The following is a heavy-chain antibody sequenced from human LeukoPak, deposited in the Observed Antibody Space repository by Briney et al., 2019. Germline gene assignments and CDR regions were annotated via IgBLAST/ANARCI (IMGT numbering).Heavy chain of an antibody. CDR3: ARVIRQQLGDY. V-gene: IGHV3-21*01. D-gene: IGHD6-13*01. Sequence: GGSLRLSCAASGFPFSSYSMNWVRQAPGEGLELFSSISSSSSYIYYAYTEKSRLTLSRDNAKNSLYLQMTRLRGEDTGVYYCARVIRQQLGDYWGQGTLVTVSS. J-gene: IGHJ4*02. CDR2: ISSSSSYI. CDR1: GFPFSSYS.